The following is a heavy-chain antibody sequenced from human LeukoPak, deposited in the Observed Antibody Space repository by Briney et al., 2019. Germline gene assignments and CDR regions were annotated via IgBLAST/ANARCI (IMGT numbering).Heavy chain of an antibody. CDR1: GGTFSSYA. Sequence: SVKVSCKASGGTFSSYAISWVRQAPGQGLEWMGGIIPIFGTANYAQKFQGRVTSTADESTSTAYMELSSLRSEGTAVYYCARGGCSGGSCYSGAFDIWGQGTMVTVSS. CDR2: IIPIFGTA. CDR3: ARGGCSGGSCYSGAFDI. V-gene: IGHV1-69*01. J-gene: IGHJ3*02. D-gene: IGHD2-15*01.